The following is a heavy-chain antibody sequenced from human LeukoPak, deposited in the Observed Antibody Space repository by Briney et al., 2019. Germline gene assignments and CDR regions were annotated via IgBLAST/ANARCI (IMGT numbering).Heavy chain of an antibody. Sequence: GGSLRLSCAASGFTFSSYGMHWVRQAPGKGLEWVAVISYDGSNKYYADSVKGRFTISRDNSKNTLYLQMNSLRAEDTAVYYCAKISSFRTGASGSYHYWGQETLVTVSS. CDR2: ISYDGSNK. D-gene: IGHD1-26*01. CDR3: AKISSFRTGASGSYHY. J-gene: IGHJ4*02. CDR1: GFTFSSYG. V-gene: IGHV3-30*18.